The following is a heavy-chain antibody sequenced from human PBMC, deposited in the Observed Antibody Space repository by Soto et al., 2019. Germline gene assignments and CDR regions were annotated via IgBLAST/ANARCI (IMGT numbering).Heavy chain of an antibody. J-gene: IGHJ5*02. V-gene: IGHV2-5*02. CDR3: AHRATMTIFGLIIDNGIWFDP. CDR2: IYWAGDK. Sequence: QINLIESGPTLVKPTQTLTLTCTFSGFSLSTSGAAVGWVRQPPGRALEWLALIYWAGDKRYNASLGNRLTITKDTSINQVVLTLTNVDPADTATYYCAHRATMTIFGLIIDNGIWFDPWGQGTRVIVSS. D-gene: IGHD3-3*01. CDR1: GFSLSTSGAA.